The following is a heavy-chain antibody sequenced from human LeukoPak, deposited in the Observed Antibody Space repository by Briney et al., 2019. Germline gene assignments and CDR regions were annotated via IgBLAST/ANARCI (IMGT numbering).Heavy chain of an antibody. CDR1: GFTFSDYY. Sequence: GGSLRLSCAASGFTFSDYYMSWIRQAPGKGLEWVSNISSSGSTIYYADSVKGRFTISRDNAKNSLFLQMNSLRDEDTAVYYCARDQYYGTDLWGRGTTVTVSS. CDR3: ARDQYYGTDL. J-gene: IGHJ6*02. CDR2: ISSSGSTI. V-gene: IGHV3-11*01.